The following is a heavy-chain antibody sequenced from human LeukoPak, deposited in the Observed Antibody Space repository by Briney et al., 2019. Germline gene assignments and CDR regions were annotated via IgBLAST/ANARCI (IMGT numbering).Heavy chain of an antibody. Sequence: PSETLSLTCTVSGGSISSYYWSWIRQPAGKGLEWIGRIYTSGSTNYNPSLKSRATMSVDTSKNQFSLKLSSVTAADTAVYYCAREARLIHYYYDSSGYLDYWGQGTLVTVSS. V-gene: IGHV4-4*07. CDR2: IYTSGST. J-gene: IGHJ4*02. CDR3: AREARLIHYYYDSSGYLDY. D-gene: IGHD3-22*01. CDR1: GGSISSYY.